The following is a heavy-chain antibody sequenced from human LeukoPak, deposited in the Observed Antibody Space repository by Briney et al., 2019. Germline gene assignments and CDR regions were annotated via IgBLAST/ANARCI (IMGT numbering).Heavy chain of an antibody. J-gene: IGHJ6*02. V-gene: IGHV3-30-3*01. CDR1: GFTFSNYA. Sequence: GGSLRLSCAASGFTFSNYAMSWVRQAPGKGLEWVAVISYDGSNKYYADSVKGRFTISRDNSKNTLYLQMNSLRAEDTAVYYCARDLRDIVVVPAAMVYYYYYGMDVWGQGTTVTVSS. CDR3: ARDLRDIVVVPAAMVYYYYYGMDV. D-gene: IGHD2-2*01. CDR2: ISYDGSNK.